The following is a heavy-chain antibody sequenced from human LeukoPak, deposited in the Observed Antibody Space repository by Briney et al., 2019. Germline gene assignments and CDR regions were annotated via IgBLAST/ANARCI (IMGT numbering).Heavy chain of an antibody. CDR1: GITFEDYN. CDR3: ATGLTSTRFDF. Sequence: GGSLRLSCAASGITFEDYNMHWIRQAPGKGLEWVSLISWDGDTTYDADPVKGRFTISRGNSANSLYLQMNSLRSEDTAVYYCATGLTSTRFDFWGQGTLVTVSS. J-gene: IGHJ4*02. D-gene: IGHD1-1*01. V-gene: IGHV3-43*01. CDR2: ISWDGDTT.